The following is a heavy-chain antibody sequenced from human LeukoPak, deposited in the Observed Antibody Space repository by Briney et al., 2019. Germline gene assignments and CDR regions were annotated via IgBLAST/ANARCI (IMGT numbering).Heavy chain of an antibody. V-gene: IGHV3-11*06. J-gene: IGHJ6*04. CDR1: GFTFSDYY. CDR3: ARARADPHYYYGMDV. CDR2: ISSSSSYT. Sequence: PGGSLRLSCAASGFTFSDYYMSWIRQAPGKGLEWVSYISSSSSYTNYADSVKGRFTTSRDNAKNSVFLQMNSLGAEDTAVYYCARARADPHYYYGMDVWGKGTTVTVSS.